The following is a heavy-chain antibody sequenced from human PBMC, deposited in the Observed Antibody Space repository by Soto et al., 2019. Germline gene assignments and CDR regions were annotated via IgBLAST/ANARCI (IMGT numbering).Heavy chain of an antibody. J-gene: IGHJ3*02. V-gene: IGHV3-21*01. CDR1: VFTFSSYS. CDR2: ISSSSSYI. Sequence: GGSLRLSCAASVFTFSSYSMNWVRQAPGKGLEWVSSISSSSSYIYYADSVKGRFTISRDNAKNSLYLQMNSLRAEDTAVYYYARGRSIVGATRDAFDIWGQGTMVTVSS. D-gene: IGHD1-26*01. CDR3: ARGRSIVGATRDAFDI.